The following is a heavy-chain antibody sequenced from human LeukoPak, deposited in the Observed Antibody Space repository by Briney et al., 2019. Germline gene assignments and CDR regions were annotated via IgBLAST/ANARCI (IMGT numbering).Heavy chain of an antibody. CDR3: ARQYSSSSPISGFDY. J-gene: IGHJ4*02. D-gene: IGHD6-6*01. V-gene: IGHV4-59*08. Sequence: PSETLSLTCTVSGGSISSHYWSWIRQPPGQGLEWIGYIYYSGNTNYNPSFESRVAISVDTSKNQFSLKLSSVTAADTAVYYCARQYSSSSPISGFDYWGQGTLVTVSS. CDR1: GGSISSHY. CDR2: IYYSGNT.